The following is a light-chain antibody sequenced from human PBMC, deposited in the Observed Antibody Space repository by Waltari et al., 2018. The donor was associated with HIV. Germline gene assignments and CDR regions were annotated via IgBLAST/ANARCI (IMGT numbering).Light chain of an antibody. Sequence: QSVLTQPPSVSGAPGQRVTISCTGSSSNIGAGYDVHWYQQLPGTAPKLLIYGTSNRPSGVPDRFSCSKSGTSASRAITGLQAEDEADYYCQSYDSSLSGCVFGGGTKLTVL. CDR3: QSYDSSLSGCV. CDR1: SSNIGAGYD. J-gene: IGLJ3*02. CDR2: GTS. V-gene: IGLV1-40*01.